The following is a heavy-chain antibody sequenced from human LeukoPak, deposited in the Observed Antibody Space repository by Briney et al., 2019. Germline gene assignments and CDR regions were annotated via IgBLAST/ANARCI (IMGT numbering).Heavy chain of an antibody. CDR2: INHSGST. Sequence: PSETLSLTCAVYGGSFSGYYWSWIRQPPGKWLEWIGEINHSGSTNYNPSLKSRVTISVDTSKNQFSLKLSSVTAADTAVYYCARKYTTWSRNWFDPWGQGTLVTVSS. J-gene: IGHJ5*02. V-gene: IGHV4-34*01. CDR3: ARKYTTWSRNWFDP. D-gene: IGHD1-26*01. CDR1: GGSFSGYY.